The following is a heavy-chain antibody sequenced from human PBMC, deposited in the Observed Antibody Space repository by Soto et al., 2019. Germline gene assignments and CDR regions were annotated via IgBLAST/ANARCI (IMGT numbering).Heavy chain of an antibody. Sequence: GASVKVSCKASGGTFSSYTISWVRQAPGQGLEWMGRIIPILGIANYAQKFQGRVTITADKSTSTAYMELSSLRSEDTAVYYCARLDRYGSGSYFWPDWGQGTLVTVSS. J-gene: IGHJ4*02. D-gene: IGHD3-10*01. CDR1: GGTFSSYT. V-gene: IGHV1-69*02. CDR3: ARLDRYGSGSYFWPD. CDR2: IIPILGIA.